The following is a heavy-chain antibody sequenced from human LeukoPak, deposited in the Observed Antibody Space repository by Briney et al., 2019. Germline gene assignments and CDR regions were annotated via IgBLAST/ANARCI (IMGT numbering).Heavy chain of an antibody. Sequence: SETLSLTCTVSGGSISSSSYDWGWLRQPPGKGLEWIGSIYYSGSTYYNPSLKSRVTISVDTSKNQFSLKLSSVTAADTAVYYCARSYRIAAAGTGPYYYYYYMDVWGKGTTVTVSS. D-gene: IGHD6-13*01. CDR3: ARSYRIAAAGTGPYYYYYYMDV. CDR2: IYYSGST. CDR1: GGSISSSSYD. V-gene: IGHV4-39*07. J-gene: IGHJ6*03.